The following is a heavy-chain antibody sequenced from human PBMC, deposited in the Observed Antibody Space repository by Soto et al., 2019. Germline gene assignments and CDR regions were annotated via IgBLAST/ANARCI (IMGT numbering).Heavy chain of an antibody. Sequence: EVQLVETGGGLIQPGGSLRLSCAASGFTVSTSYMSWVRQAPGKGLEWVSVIYSGGSTYYADSVKGRFTISRDNSKNTLFFQMNSLRAVDTAVYYCARATYCSYGTCLLDQWGQGTLVTVSS. J-gene: IGHJ4*02. D-gene: IGHD2-15*01. CDR3: ARATYCSYGTCLLDQ. CDR1: GFTVSTSY. V-gene: IGHV3-53*02. CDR2: IYSGGST.